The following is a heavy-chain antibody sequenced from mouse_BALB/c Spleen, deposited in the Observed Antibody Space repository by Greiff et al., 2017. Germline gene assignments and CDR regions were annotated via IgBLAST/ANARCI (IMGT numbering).Heavy chain of an antibody. CDR2: INPSTGYT. CDR1: GYTFTSYW. Sequence: QVQLQQSGAELAKPGASVKMSCKASGYTFTSYWMHWVKQRPGQGLEWIGYINPSTGYTEYNQKFKDKATLTAAKSSSTAYMQLSSLTSEDSAVYYCAREGNYYGNYDAMDYWGQGTSVTVSS. V-gene: IGHV1-7*01. D-gene: IGHD2-1*01. J-gene: IGHJ4*01. CDR3: AREGNYYGNYDAMDY.